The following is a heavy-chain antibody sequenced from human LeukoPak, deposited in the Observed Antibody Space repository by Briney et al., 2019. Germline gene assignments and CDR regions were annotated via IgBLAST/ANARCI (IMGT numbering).Heavy chain of an antibody. J-gene: IGHJ3*02. CDR3: ARERGRNWNPHDAFDI. CDR2: IYTSGST. V-gene: IGHV4-4*07. Sequence: SETLSLTCTVSGGSISSYYWSWIRQPAGKGLEWIGRIYTSGSTNYNPSLKSRVTMSVDTSKNQFSLKLSSVTAADTAVYYCARERGRNWNPHDAFDIWGQGTMVTVSS. CDR1: GGSISSYY. D-gene: IGHD1-1*01.